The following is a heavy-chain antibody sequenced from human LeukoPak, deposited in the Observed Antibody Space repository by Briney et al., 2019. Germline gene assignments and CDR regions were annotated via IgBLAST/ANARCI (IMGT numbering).Heavy chain of an antibody. Sequence: ASVTVSCKASGYTFTGYYMHWVRQAPGQGLEWMGWINPNSGGTNFAQKSQGRVTMTRDTSISTAYMELTRLRSDDTAVYYCASGKSYGDFDYWGQGTLVTVSS. CDR2: INPNSGGT. J-gene: IGHJ4*02. CDR1: GYTFTGYY. D-gene: IGHD5-18*01. V-gene: IGHV1-2*02. CDR3: ASGKSYGDFDY.